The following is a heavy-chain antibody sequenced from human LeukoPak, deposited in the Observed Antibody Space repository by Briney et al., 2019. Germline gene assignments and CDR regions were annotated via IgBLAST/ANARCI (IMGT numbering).Heavy chain of an antibody. CDR2: IYYSGST. Sequence: PSETLSLTCTVSGGSISSSSYYWGWIRQPPGKGLEWIGSIYYSGSTYYNPSLKSRVTISVDTSKNQFSLKLSSVTAADTAVYYCKAKAARQFNWFDPWGQGTLVTVSS. V-gene: IGHV4-39*01. CDR1: GGSISSSSYY. CDR3: KAKAARQFNWFDP. D-gene: IGHD2-15*01. J-gene: IGHJ5*02.